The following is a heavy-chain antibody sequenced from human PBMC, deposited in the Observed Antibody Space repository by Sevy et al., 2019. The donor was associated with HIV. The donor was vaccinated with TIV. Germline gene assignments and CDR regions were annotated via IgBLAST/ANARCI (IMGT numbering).Heavy chain of an antibody. CDR2: ISWNSGNI. V-gene: IGHV3-9*01. CDR3: AKDMGIAGLAVSYYYGIDV. D-gene: IGHD2-15*01. CDR1: GFKYEDYA. Sequence: GGSLRLSCVGSGFKYEDYAMHWVRQVPGKGLEWDSGISWNSGNIGYADSVKRRFTISRDNAKKSLDLQMNSLRVEDTALYYCAKDMGIAGLAVSYYYGIDVWGQGTMVTVSS. J-gene: IGHJ6*02.